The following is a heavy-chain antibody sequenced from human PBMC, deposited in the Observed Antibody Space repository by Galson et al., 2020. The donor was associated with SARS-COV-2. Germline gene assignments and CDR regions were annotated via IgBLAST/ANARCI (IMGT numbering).Heavy chain of an antibody. V-gene: IGHV5-10-1*01. CDR1: GYSFTSYW. CDR2: IDPSDSYT. CDR3: ARFNYPVAAIDY. J-gene: IGHJ4*02. Sequence: HGESLKISCKGSGYSFTSYWISWVRQMPGKGLEWRGRIDPSDSYTNYSPSFQGHVTISADKSISTAYLQWSSLKASDTAMYYCARFNYPVAAIDYWGQGTLVTVSS. D-gene: IGHD6-19*01.